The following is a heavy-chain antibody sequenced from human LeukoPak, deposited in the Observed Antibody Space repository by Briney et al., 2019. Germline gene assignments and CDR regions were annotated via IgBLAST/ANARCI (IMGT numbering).Heavy chain of an antibody. V-gene: IGHV4-34*01. CDR3: ARVPGGGVDF. D-gene: IGHD1-14*01. J-gene: IGHJ4*02. CDR1: DGSFSDHF. CDR2: LSHSGKT. Sequence: SETLSLTCAVYDGSFSDHFWTWIRQPPGKGLEWIAELSHSGKTHSNPSLGSRVTISVDTSKNQFSLNLTSATAADTAVYYCARVPGGGVDFWGQGTPVTVSS.